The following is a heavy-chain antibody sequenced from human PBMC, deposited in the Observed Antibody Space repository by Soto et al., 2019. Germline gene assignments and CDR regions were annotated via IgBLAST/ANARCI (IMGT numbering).Heavy chain of an antibody. V-gene: IGHV1-69*06. Sequence: QVQLVQSGAEVKKPGSSVKVSCKASGGTFSSYAISWVRQAPGQGLEWMGGIIPIFGTANYAQKFRGRVTITADKSTSTAYMELSSLRSEDTAVYYCARDRGYCSSTSCYTGLNYYYYGMDVWGQGTTVTVSS. CDR2: IIPIFGTA. CDR3: ARDRGYCSSTSCYTGLNYYYYGMDV. CDR1: GGTFSSYA. D-gene: IGHD2-2*02. J-gene: IGHJ6*02.